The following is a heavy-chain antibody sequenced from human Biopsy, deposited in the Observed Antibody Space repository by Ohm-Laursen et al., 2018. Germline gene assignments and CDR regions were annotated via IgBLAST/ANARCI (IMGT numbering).Heavy chain of an antibody. V-gene: IGHV3-72*01. D-gene: IGHD2-21*02. CDR3: ARTYCRGDLCYLGDY. J-gene: IGHJ4*02. CDR2: SRDKANSYST. CDR1: GFTFSDYY. Sequence: SLRLSCAASGFTFSDYYVDWVRQTPVKGLEWVGRSRDKANSYSTEYAPSVKGCFSISRDDSKNSLYLQLNSLRTEATAVYYCARTYCRGDLCYLGDYWGQGTLVPVSS.